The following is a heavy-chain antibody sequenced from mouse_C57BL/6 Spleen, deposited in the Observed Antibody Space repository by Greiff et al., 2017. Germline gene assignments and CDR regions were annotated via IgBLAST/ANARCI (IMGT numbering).Heavy chain of an antibody. V-gene: IGHV1-50*01. D-gene: IGHD1-1*01. J-gene: IGHJ2*01. CDR1: GYTFTSYW. CDR3: AITTVVAPFNY. Sequence: VQLQQSGAELVKPGASVKLSCKASGYTFTSYWMQWVKQRPGQGLEWIGEIDPSDSYTNYNQKFKGKATLTVDTSSSTAYMQLSSLTSEDSAVYYCAITTVVAPFNYWGQGTTLTVSS. CDR2: IDPSDSYT.